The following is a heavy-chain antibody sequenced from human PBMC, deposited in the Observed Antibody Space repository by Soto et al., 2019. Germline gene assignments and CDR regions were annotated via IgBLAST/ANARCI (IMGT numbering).Heavy chain of an antibody. V-gene: IGHV1-2*04. CDR2: INPNSGGT. CDR3: AREDYDFWSGYYHYNWFDP. Sequence: ASVKVSCKASGYTFTGYYMHWVRQAPGQGLEWMGWINPNSGGTNYAQKFQGWVTMTRDTSISTAYMELSRLRSDDTAVYYCAREDYDFWSGYYHYNWFDPWGQGTLVTVSS. CDR1: GYTFTGYY. J-gene: IGHJ5*02. D-gene: IGHD3-3*01.